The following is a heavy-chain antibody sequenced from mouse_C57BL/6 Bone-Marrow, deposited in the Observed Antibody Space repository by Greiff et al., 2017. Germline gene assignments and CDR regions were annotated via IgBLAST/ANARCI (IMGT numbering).Heavy chain of an antibody. CDR1: GYTFTNYW. J-gene: IGHJ4*01. CDR3: ARREGFITTVVEDAMDY. CDR2: IYPGGGYT. V-gene: IGHV1-63*01. Sequence: VKLVESGAELVRPGTSVKMSCKASGYTFTNYWIGWAKQRPGHGLEWIGDIYPGGGYTNYNEKFKGKATLTADKSSSTAYMQFSSLTSEDSAIYYCARREGFITTVVEDAMDYWGQGTSVTVSS. D-gene: IGHD1-1*01.